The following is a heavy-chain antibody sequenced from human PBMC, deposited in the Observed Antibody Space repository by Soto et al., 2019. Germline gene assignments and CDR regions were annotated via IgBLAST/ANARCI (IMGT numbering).Heavy chain of an antibody. V-gene: IGHV3-74*01. J-gene: IGHJ6*04. D-gene: IGHD6-6*01. CDR2: INSGGSTT. Sequence: GGSLRLSCAASGFTFSSYWMHWVRQAPGKGLVWVSRINSGGSTTAYADSVQGRFTISRDSAKNTLYLQMNSLRAEDTAVYFCARGGVYSTSSLDVWGKGTTVTVSS. CDR3: ARGGVYSTSSLDV. CDR1: GFTFSSYW.